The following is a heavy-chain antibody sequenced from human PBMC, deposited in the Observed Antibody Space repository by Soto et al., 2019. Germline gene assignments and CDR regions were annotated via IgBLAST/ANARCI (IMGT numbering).Heavy chain of an antibody. D-gene: IGHD2-21*02. CDR1: GYSFTVYY. J-gene: IGHJ4*02. V-gene: IGHV1-2*02. CDR3: ARQLAYCAGDCYTEPIDY. Sequence: QAQLVQSGAEVTKPGASVKVSCEASGYSFTVYYIHWVRQAPGQGLEWMGWVNTNTGDTKYAQKYQGTVPMTRDTSNITAYVELSRLRSDDTAVYYCARQLAYCAGDCYTEPIDYWGQGTLVTVSS. CDR2: VNTNTGDT.